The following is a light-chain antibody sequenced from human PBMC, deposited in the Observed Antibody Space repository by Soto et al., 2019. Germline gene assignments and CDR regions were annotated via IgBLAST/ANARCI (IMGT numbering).Light chain of an antibody. CDR1: QSVLYSSNNKNY. V-gene: IGKV4-1*01. CDR3: QQYNNWPS. Sequence: IVMTQSPDSLAVSLVESATINCKSSQSVLYSSNNKNYLAWYQQRPGQAPRLLIYDISNRATGVPARFSGSGSETEFTLTIRSLQSEDFAVYFCQQYNNWPSFGQGTRLEIK. J-gene: IGKJ5*01. CDR2: DIS.